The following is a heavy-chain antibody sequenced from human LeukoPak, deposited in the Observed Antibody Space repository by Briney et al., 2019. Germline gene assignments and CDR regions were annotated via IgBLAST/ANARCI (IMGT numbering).Heavy chain of an antibody. CDR1: GFTFSSYS. J-gene: IGHJ4*02. D-gene: IGHD3-22*01. CDR2: ISSSSSTI. Sequence: GGSLRLSCAASGFTFSSYSMNWVRQAPGKGLEWVSYISSSSSTIYYADSVKGRFTISRDNSKNSLYLQMNSLRAEDTALYYCAKDRNYYDSSGGLEFDYWGQGTLVTVSS. CDR3: AKDRNYYDSSGGLEFDY. V-gene: IGHV3-48*04.